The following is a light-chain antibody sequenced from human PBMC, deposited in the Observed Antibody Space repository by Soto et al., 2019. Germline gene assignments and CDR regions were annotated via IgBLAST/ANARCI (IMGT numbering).Light chain of an antibody. V-gene: IGKV1-12*01. CDR2: AAS. CDR1: QGISSW. CDR3: QQADSFPIT. Sequence: DIQMTQSPSSVSASIGDRVTITCRASQGISSWLAWYQQKPGKAPKLLIYAASNLQDGVPSRFSGSGSGTDFSLACSSLQPEDFANYYCQQADSFPITFGQGTRLEIK. J-gene: IGKJ5*01.